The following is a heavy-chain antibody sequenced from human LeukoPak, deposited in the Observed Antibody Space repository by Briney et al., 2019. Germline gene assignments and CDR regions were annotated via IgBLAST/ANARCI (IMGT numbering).Heavy chain of an antibody. D-gene: IGHD3-22*01. CDR2: IYYSGST. V-gene: IGHV4-31*03. CDR3: ARDQGYYDSSGSDGAFYI. CDR1: GGSISSGGSY. Sequence: SQTLSLTCTVSGGSISSGGSYWSWIRQHPGKGLEWIGYIYYSGSTYYNPSLKSRVTISVDTSKNQFSLKLSSVTAADTAVYYCARDQGYYDSSGSDGAFYIWGQGTMVTVSS. J-gene: IGHJ3*02.